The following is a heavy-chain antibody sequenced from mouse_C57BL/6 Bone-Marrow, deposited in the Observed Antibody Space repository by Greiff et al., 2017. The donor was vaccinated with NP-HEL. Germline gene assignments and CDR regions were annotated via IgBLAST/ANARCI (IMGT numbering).Heavy chain of an antibody. D-gene: IGHD2-5*01. V-gene: IGHV1-53*01. CDR1: GYTFTSYW. Sequence: QVQLKQPGPELVKPGASVKLSCKASGYTFTSYWMHWVKQRPGPGLEWIGNINPSNGGTKYNEKFKSKATLTVDKSSSKAYMQLSSLTSEDSAVYYCARAYYSNYGFAYWGQGTLVTVSA. CDR2: INPSNGGT. CDR3: ARAYYSNYGFAY. J-gene: IGHJ3*01.